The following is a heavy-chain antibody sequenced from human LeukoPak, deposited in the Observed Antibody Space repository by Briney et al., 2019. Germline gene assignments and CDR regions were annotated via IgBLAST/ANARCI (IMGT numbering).Heavy chain of an antibody. V-gene: IGHV1-69*04. CDR1: GGTFSSYA. CDR2: IIPIFGIA. J-gene: IGHJ4*02. CDR3: AREMNSSGYAI. Sequence: SVKVSCKASGGTFSSYAISWVRPAPGQGLGWMGRIIPIFGIANYAQKFQGRVTITADKSTSTAYMELSSLRSEDTAVCYCAREMNSSGYAIWGQGTLVTVSS. D-gene: IGHD3-22*01.